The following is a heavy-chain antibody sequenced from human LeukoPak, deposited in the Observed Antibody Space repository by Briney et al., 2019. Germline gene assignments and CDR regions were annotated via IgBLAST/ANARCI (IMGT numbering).Heavy chain of an antibody. CDR2: ISSSSSYI. CDR1: GFTFSSYS. Sequence: GGSLRLSCAASGFTFSSYSMNWVRQAPGKGLEWVSSISSSSSYIYYADSVKGRFTISRDNAKNSLYLQMNSLRAEDTAVYYCARDNVSVPTVTTYFDYWGQGTLVTVSS. J-gene: IGHJ4*02. V-gene: IGHV3-21*01. CDR3: ARDNVSVPTVTTYFDY. D-gene: IGHD4-17*01.